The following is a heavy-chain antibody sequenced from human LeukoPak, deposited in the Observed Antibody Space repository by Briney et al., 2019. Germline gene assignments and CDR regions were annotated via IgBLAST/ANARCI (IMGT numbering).Heavy chain of an antibody. D-gene: IGHD1-26*01. CDR3: ARDRGSQPFIDY. CDR2: VFHTGST. CDR1: GFTFSSYA. J-gene: IGHJ4*02. Sequence: GSLRLSCAASGFTFSSYAMHWIRQPPGKGLEWIGYVFHTGSTNYNPSLKSRVTISVDTSKNQFSLKLSSVTAADTAVYYCARDRGSQPFIDYWGQGTLVTVSS. V-gene: IGHV4-59*01.